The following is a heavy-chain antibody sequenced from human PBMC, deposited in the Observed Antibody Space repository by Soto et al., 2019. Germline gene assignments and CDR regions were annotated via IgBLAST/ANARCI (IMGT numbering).Heavy chain of an antibody. V-gene: IGHV1-46*03. D-gene: IGHD6-13*01. J-gene: IGHJ4*02. CDR1: GYTFTSYY. CDR2: INPSGGST. Sequence: GASVKVSCKASGYTFTSYYMHWVRQAPGQGLEWMGIINPSGGSTSYAQKFQGRVTMTRDTSTSTVYMELSSLRSEDTAVYYCARDHRAAAGKGALDYWGQGTLVTVSS. CDR3: ARDHRAAAGKGALDY.